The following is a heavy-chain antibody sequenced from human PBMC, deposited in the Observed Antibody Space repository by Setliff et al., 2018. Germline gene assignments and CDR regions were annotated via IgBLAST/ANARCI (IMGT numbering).Heavy chain of an antibody. J-gene: IGHJ4*02. V-gene: IGHV4-30-4*03. CDR2: IYYSGST. D-gene: IGHD2-8*02. CDR3: TVYNTGSSKDHY. CDR1: GDSISIDDYY. Sequence: SETLSLTCTVSGDSISIDDYYWSWIRQPPGKGLEWIGYIYYSGSTYYNPSLNSRLTISVDTSKNQFSLKLSSVTAADTALYYCTVYNTGSSKDHYWGQGTPVTVS.